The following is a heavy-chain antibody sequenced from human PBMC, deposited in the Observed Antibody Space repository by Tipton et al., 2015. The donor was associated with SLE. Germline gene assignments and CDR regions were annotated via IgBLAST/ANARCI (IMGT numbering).Heavy chain of an antibody. CDR1: GGSISSSTYY. V-gene: IGHV4-39*07. CDR2: FHYSGST. CDR3: ATDGDY. J-gene: IGHJ4*02. Sequence: LRLSCTVSGGSISSSTYYWGWIRQPPGKGLEWIGSFHYSGSTYYNPSLNSRVTISVDTPKNQFSLRLNSVTAADTAVYYCATDGDYWGQGTLVTVSS. D-gene: IGHD5-24*01.